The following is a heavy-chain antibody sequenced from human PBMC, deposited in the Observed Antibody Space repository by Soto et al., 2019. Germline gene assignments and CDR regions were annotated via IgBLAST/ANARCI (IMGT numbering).Heavy chain of an antibody. Sequence: KGLEWIGYIYYSGSTNYNPSLKSRVTISVDTSKNQFSLKLSSVTAADTAVYYCARGYFSIPRCYGTPVVPDA. D-gene: IGHD2-2*01. CDR3: ARGYFSIPRCYGTPVVPDA. J-gene: IGHJ3*01. CDR2: IYYSGST. V-gene: IGHV4-59*01.